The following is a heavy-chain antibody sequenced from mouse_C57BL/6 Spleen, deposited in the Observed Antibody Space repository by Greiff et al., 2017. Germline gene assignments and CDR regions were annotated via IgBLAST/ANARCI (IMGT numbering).Heavy chain of an antibody. CDR1: GYTFTSYW. D-gene: IGHD1-1*01. CDR3: AREEGYYGSVPRYFDV. V-gene: IGHV1-55*01. J-gene: IGHJ1*03. CDR2: IYPGSGST. Sequence: QVQLQQPGAELVKPGASVKMSCKASGYTFTSYWITWVKQRPGQGLEWIGDIYPGSGSTNYNEKFKSKATLTVDTSSSTAYMQLSSLTSEDSAVYYCAREEGYYGSVPRYFDVWGTGTTVTVSS.